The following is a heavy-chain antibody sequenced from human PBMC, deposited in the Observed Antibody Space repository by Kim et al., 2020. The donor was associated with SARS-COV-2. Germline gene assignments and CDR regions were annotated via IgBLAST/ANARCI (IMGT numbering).Heavy chain of an antibody. D-gene: IGHD3-10*01. Sequence: ADSVKGRVTISRDNSKNTLYLQMNSLRAEDTAVYYCAKGDYYGSGSYFDYWGQGTLVTVSS. CDR3: AKGDYYGSGSYFDY. V-gene: IGHV3-33*06. J-gene: IGHJ4*02.